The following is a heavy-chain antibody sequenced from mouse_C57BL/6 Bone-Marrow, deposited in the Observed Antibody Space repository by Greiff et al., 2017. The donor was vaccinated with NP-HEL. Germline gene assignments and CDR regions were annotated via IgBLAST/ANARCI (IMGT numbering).Heavy chain of an antibody. D-gene: IGHD2-2*01. CDR1: GYTFTSYW. CDR3: ASGGIYGYDDFDY. CDR2: IYPGSGST. Sequence: VQLQQSGAELVKPGASVKMSCKASGYTFTSYWITWVKQRPGQGLEWIGDIYPGSGSTNYNEKFKSKATLTVDTSSSTAYMQLSSLTSEDSAVYYCASGGIYGYDDFDYWGQGTTLTVSS. V-gene: IGHV1-55*01. J-gene: IGHJ2*01.